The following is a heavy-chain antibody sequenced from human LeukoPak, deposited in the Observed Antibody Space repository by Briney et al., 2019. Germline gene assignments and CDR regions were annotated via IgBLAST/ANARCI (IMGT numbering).Heavy chain of an antibody. Sequence: ASVSVSFKVSGYSVTELSMQWVRQAPGKGLECLGGFDPEEAKMVYAQKFQGRVTMTEDTSTDTAYMELRGLTSEDTAVYYCATRSGDFWSGYVDWGQGTLVAVSS. CDR3: ATRSGDFWSGYVD. CDR2: FDPEEAKM. V-gene: IGHV1-24*01. D-gene: IGHD3-3*01. CDR1: GYSVTELS. J-gene: IGHJ4*02.